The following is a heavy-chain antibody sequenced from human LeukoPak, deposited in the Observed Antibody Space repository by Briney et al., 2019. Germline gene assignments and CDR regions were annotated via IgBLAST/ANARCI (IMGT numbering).Heavy chain of an antibody. CDR1: GYTFTGYY. J-gene: IGHJ4*02. Sequence: ASVKVSCKASGYTFTGYYMHWVRQAPGQGLEWMGWISAYNGNTNYAQKLQGRVTMTTDTSTSTAYMELRSLRSDDTAVYYCARDNSVLLWFGELLYTGVRKYYFDYWGQGTLVTVSS. CDR3: ARDNSVLLWFGELLYTGVRKYYFDY. D-gene: IGHD3-10*01. V-gene: IGHV1-18*04. CDR2: ISAYNGNT.